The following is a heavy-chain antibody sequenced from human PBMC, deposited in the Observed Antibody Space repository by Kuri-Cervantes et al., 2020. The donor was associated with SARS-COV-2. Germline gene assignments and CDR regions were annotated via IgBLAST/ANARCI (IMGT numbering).Heavy chain of an antibody. J-gene: IGHJ4*02. V-gene: IGHV1-69*05. D-gene: IGHD4-17*01. CDR1: GGTFSSYA. CDR3: ARVTTAQGGDFDY. CDR2: IIPIFGTA. Sequence: SVKASCKASGGTFSSYAISWVRQAPGQGLEWMGGIIPIFGTANYAQKFQGRVTMTTDTSTSTAYMELRSLRSDDTAVYYCARVTTAQGGDFDYWGQGTLVTVSS.